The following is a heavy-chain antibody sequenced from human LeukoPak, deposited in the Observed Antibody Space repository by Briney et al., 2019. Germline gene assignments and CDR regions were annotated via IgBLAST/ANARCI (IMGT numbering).Heavy chain of an antibody. V-gene: IGHV3-21*01. J-gene: IGHJ4*02. D-gene: IGHD1-26*01. CDR1: GFSFSNYN. CDR3: ARVSARSYVSGILRGHYVDS. CDR2: ISHRVTYM. Sequence: PGGSLRLSCAASGFSFSNYNMHWVRQTPRKGLEWGSSISHRVTYMYYADSVKGRFTISRDNAKNSLFLQMSSLKVEDTGVYYCARVSARSYVSGILRGHYVDSWGKGTLVSVSS.